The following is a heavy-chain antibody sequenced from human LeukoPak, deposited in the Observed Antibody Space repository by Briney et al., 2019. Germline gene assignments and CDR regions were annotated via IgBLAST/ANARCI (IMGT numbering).Heavy chain of an antibody. CDR1: GVSINYYY. CDR3: ARGAYYDILTGYKKALDS. D-gene: IGHD3-9*01. J-gene: IGHJ5*01. V-gene: IGHV4-59*08. Sequence: SETLSLTCTVSGVSINYYYWSWIRQLPGKGLEWIGYIYYTGNTTYNPSLKSRVTMSVDTSKNQFSLRLSSVTAADTAVYYCARGAYYDILTGYKKALDSWGQGTLVTVSS. CDR2: IYYTGNT.